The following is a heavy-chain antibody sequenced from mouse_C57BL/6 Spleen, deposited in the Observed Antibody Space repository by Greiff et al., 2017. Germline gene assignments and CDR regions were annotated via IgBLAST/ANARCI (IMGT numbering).Heavy chain of an antibody. J-gene: IGHJ4*01. D-gene: IGHD1-1*01. Sequence: EVQRVESGGGLVKPGGSLKLSCAASGFTFSDYGMHWVRQAPEKGLEWVAYISSGSSTIYYAATVKGRFTISRDNAKNTLFLQMTSLRSEDTAMYYCARARTVKDAMDYWGQGTSVTVSS. CDR1: GFTFSDYG. CDR3: ARARTVKDAMDY. V-gene: IGHV5-17*01. CDR2: ISSGSSTI.